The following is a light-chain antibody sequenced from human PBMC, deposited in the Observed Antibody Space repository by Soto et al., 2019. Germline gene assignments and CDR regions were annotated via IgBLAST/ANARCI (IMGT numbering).Light chain of an antibody. CDR2: KAS. Sequence: DIPMTQSPSTLSASVGDRVTITCRASQSISSWLAWYQQKPGKAPKLLIYKASILESGVPSRFSGSGSGTEFTLTISSLQPDDFATYYCQQYSGYWTFGQGTKVEIK. CDR3: QQYSGYWT. J-gene: IGKJ1*01. V-gene: IGKV1-5*03. CDR1: QSISSW.